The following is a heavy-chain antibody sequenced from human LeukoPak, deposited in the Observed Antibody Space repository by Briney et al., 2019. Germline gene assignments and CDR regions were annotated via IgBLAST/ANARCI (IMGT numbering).Heavy chain of an antibody. D-gene: IGHD3-16*02. Sequence: ASVKVSCKASGYTFTGYYMHWVRQAPGQGLEWMGWINPNSGGTNYAQKFQGWVTMTRATSISTAYMELSRLRSDDTAVYYCARGGVITFGGVIVPVDYWGQGTLVTVSS. V-gene: IGHV1-2*04. CDR1: GYTFTGYY. J-gene: IGHJ4*02. CDR2: INPNSGGT. CDR3: ARGGVITFGGVIVPVDY.